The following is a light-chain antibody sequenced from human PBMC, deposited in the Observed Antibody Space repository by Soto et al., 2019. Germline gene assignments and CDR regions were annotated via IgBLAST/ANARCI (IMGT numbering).Light chain of an antibody. Sequence: DIQLTQSPSFLSASVGDRVTITCRASQGISGYLAWYQQKPGQAPNLLIYAASILQSGVPSRFSGSGSGTEFTLTISSLQPEDFATYYCQQHHSYPRTFGPGTKVDI. CDR2: AAS. CDR3: QQHHSYPRT. J-gene: IGKJ3*01. V-gene: IGKV1-9*01. CDR1: QGISGY.